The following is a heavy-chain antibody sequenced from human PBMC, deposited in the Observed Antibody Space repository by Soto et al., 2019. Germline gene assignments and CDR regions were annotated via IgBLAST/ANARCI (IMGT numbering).Heavy chain of an antibody. Sequence: EVQLLESGGGLVQPGGSLRLSCAASGFTFSSYAMSWVRQAPGKGLEWVSAISGSGGSTYYADSVKGRFTISRDNSKNTLYLQMNSLRAEDTAVYYCVKDLVGASSADYWGQGTLVTVSS. CDR1: GFTFSSYA. CDR2: ISGSGGST. D-gene: IGHD1-26*01. CDR3: VKDLVGASSADY. J-gene: IGHJ4*02. V-gene: IGHV3-23*01.